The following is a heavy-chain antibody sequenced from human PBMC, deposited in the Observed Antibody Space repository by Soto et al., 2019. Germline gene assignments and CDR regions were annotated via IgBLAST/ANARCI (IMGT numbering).Heavy chain of an antibody. CDR2: INHNGST. V-gene: IGHV4-34*01. J-gene: IGHJ2*01. Sequence: PSETLSLTCAVYVGSFIGYYWSWIRQPPGKGLEWIGEINHNGSTNYNPSLKSRVTISVDTSKNQFSLKLSSVTAADTAVYYCARMAVVIAIRYFDLWGRGTLVTVSS. D-gene: IGHD2-21*01. CDR3: ARMAVVIAIRYFDL. CDR1: VGSFIGYY.